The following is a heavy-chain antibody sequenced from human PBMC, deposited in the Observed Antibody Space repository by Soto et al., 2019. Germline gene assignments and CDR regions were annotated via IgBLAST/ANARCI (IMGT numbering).Heavy chain of an antibody. Sequence: QVPLVQSGAEVKKPGASVKVSCKASGYTFTSYGISWVRQAPGQGLEWMGWISAYNGNTNYAQKLQGRATMTTDTATSTAYMELRSLSPDDKAVYYCARVGYFGWLGDYWGQGTLVTVSS. CDR2: ISAYNGNT. J-gene: IGHJ4*02. D-gene: IGHD3-9*01. CDR1: GYTFTSYG. CDR3: ARVGYFGWLGDY. V-gene: IGHV1-18*01.